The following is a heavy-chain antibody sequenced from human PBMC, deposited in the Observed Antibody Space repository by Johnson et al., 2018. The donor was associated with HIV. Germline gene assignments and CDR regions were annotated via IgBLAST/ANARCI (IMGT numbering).Heavy chain of an antibody. Sequence: VKLVEYGGGLVQPGGSLRLSCAASGFTFSSYWMSWVRQAPGKGLEWVANIKQDGSEKYYVDSVKGRFTISRDNAKNSLYLQMNSLRAEDTAVYYCSRVAGDQVVLDAFDIWGQGTMVTVSS. V-gene: IGHV3-7*01. CDR3: SRVAGDQVVLDAFDI. D-gene: IGHD7-27*01. J-gene: IGHJ3*02. CDR2: IKQDGSEK. CDR1: GFTFSSYW.